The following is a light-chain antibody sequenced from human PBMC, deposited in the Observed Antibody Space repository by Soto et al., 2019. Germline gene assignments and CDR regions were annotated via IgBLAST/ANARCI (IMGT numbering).Light chain of an antibody. CDR3: AAWDDSLNGPL. J-gene: IGLJ3*02. Sequence: QPVLTQPPSASGTPGQRVTISCSGSSSNIGSNYVYWYQQLPGTAPKLLIYSNNQRPSGVPDRFSGSKSGTSASLAVNGLQSGDEADYYCAAWDDSLNGPLFGGGTKLTVL. CDR2: SNN. CDR1: SSNIGSNY. V-gene: IGLV1-44*01.